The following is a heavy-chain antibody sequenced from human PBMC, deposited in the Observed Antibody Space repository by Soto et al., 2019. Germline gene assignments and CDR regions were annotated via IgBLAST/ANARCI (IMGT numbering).Heavy chain of an antibody. CDR3: ARQRCGGGRCYDAFDI. Sequence: PSETLSLTCTVSGGSVSSGSFHWSWIRQPPGKGLEWIGYIYYSGSTNYNNPSFKSRVTISLDTSKNQFSLKLSSVTAADTAIYYCARQRCGGGRCYDAFDIWGQGTMVTVSS. V-gene: IGHV4-61*01. CDR2: IYYSGST. J-gene: IGHJ3*02. CDR1: GGSVSSGSFH. D-gene: IGHD2-15*01.